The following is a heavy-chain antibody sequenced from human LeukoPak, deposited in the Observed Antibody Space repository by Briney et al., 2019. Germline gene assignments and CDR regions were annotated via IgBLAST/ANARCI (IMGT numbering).Heavy chain of an antibody. Sequence: ASVKVSCKASGYTFTSYGISWVRQAPGQGLEWMGWVSAYNGNTNYAQKLQGRVTMTTDTSTSTAYMELRSLRSDGTAVYYCASGTAAGTMGYYYYYGMDVWGQGTTVTVSS. CDR3: ASGTAAGTMGYYYYYGMDV. V-gene: IGHV1-18*01. CDR2: VSAYNGNT. CDR1: GYTFTSYG. D-gene: IGHD6-13*01. J-gene: IGHJ6*02.